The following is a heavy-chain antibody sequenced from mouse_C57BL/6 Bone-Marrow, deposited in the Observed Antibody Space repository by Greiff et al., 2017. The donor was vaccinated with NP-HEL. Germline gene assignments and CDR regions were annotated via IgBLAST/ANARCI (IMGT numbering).Heavy chain of an antibody. D-gene: IGHD1-1*01. V-gene: IGHV5-6*02. CDR3: ARPHYYGSSYLFAY. CDR1: GFTFSSYG. CDR2: ISSGGSYT. Sequence: DVMLVESGGDLVKPGGSLKLSCAASGFTFSSYGMSWVRQTPDKRLEWVATISSGGSYTYYPDSVKGRFTISRDNAKNTLYLQMSSLKSEDTAMYYCARPHYYGSSYLFAYWGQGTLVTVSA. J-gene: IGHJ3*01.